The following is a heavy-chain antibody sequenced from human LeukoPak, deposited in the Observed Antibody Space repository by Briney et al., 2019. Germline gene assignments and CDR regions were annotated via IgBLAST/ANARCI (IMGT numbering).Heavy chain of an antibody. D-gene: IGHD2-15*01. J-gene: IGHJ3*02. CDR3: ARVSGWRALGFDI. V-gene: IGHV4-30-2*01. CDR2: IYHSGST. Sequence: SSETLSLTCAVSGGSISSGSYSWSWIRQPPGKGLEWIGYIYHSGSTYYNPSLKSRVTISVDRSKNQFPLKLSSVTAADTAVYYCARVSGWRALGFDIWGQGTMVTVSS. CDR1: GGSISSGSYS.